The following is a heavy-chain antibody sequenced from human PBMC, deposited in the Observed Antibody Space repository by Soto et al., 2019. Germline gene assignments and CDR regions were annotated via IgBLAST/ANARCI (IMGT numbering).Heavy chain of an antibody. CDR3: ARDQNYNILSDYYDAFDI. V-gene: IGHV3-7*01. J-gene: IGHJ3*02. Sequence: EEQLVESGGGLVQPGGSLRLSRAASGFTFSTYWLSWVRQAPGKGLEWVANINQDGSVKYYLDSVKGRFTISRDNAKNSLYLQMNSLRAEDTAVYYCARDQNYNILSDYYDAFDIWGQGTMVTVSS. CDR2: INQDGSVK. D-gene: IGHD3-9*01. CDR1: GFTFSTYW.